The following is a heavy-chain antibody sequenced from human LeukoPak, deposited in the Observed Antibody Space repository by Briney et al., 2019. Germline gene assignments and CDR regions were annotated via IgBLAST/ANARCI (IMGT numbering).Heavy chain of an antibody. CDR1: GFTFSSYA. CDR3: ARENTLQYNFDY. J-gene: IGHJ4*02. V-gene: IGHV3-23*01. CDR2: ISGSGGST. Sequence: GGSLRLSCAASGFTFSSYAMSWVRQAPGKGLEWVSAISGSGGSTYYADSVKGRFAISRDNSKNTLYLQMNSLRAEDTAVYYCARENTLQYNFDYWGQGTLVTVSS. D-gene: IGHD5-24*01.